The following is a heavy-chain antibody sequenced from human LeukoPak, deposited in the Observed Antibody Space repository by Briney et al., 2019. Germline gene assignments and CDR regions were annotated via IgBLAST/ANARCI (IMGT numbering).Heavy chain of an antibody. CDR1: GASMSGYY. CDR3: ARVLLSSGYST. J-gene: IGHJ5*02. D-gene: IGHD3-22*01. V-gene: IGHV4-59*12. CDR2: VYYSGIT. Sequence: SETLSLTCSVSGASMSGYYYNWIRQPPGKGLEWIGYVYYSGITNFNPSPKSRVTMSVDTSKNQFSLKVISVTAADTAVYYCARVLLSSGYSTWGQGTLVTVSS.